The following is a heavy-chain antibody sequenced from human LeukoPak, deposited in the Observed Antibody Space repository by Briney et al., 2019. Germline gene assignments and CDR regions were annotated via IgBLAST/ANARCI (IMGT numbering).Heavy chain of an antibody. CDR1: GFTFSSYG. J-gene: IGHJ4*02. V-gene: IGHV3-30*18. D-gene: IGHD2-15*01. CDR3: AKGQTYCSGGSCYSGD. CDR2: ISYDGSNK. Sequence: WGSLRLSCAASGFTFSSYGMHWVRQAPGKGLEWVAVISYDGSNKYYADSVKGRFTISRDNSKNTLYLQMNSLRAEDTAVYYCAKGQTYCSGGSCYSGDWGQGTLVTVSS.